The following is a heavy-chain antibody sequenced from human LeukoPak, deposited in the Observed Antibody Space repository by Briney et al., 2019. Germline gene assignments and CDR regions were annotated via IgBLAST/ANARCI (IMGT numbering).Heavy chain of an antibody. CDR2: IIPIFGTA. Sequence: SVKVSCKASGGTFSSYAISWVRQAPGQGLEWMGGIIPIFGTANYAQKFQGRVTITADESTSTAYMELSSLRSEDTAVYYCARDMDGIAAAGLDYWGQGTLVTVSS. D-gene: IGHD6-13*01. CDR3: ARDMDGIAAAGLDY. V-gene: IGHV1-69*13. CDR1: GGTFSSYA. J-gene: IGHJ4*02.